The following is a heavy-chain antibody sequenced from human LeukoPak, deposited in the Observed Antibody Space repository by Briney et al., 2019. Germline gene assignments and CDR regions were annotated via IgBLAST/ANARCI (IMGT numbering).Heavy chain of an antibody. Sequence: PSETLSLTCAVSVASISNYYWSWIRQAPGKGLEWIGYISTSGSTNYNPSLKSRVAIPLDTSNNRFSLNLNFVTAADTALYFCASPRTSYRYTFDYWGPGALVTVSS. V-gene: IGHV4-4*09. J-gene: IGHJ4*02. CDR3: ASPRTSYRYTFDY. D-gene: IGHD5-18*01. CDR2: ISTSGST. CDR1: VASISNYY.